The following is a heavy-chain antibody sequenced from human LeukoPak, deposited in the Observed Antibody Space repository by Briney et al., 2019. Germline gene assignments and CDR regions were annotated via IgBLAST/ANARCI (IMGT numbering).Heavy chain of an antibody. Sequence: GGSLRLSCAASGFTFGSYSMNWVRQAPGKGLEWVSSISSSSSYIYYADSVKGRFTISRDNAKNSLYLQMNSLRAEDTAVYYCARKAIISLNGWDYWGQGTLVTVSS. CDR3: ARKAIISLNGWDY. CDR2: ISSSSSYI. D-gene: IGHD2-8*01. J-gene: IGHJ4*02. V-gene: IGHV3-21*01. CDR1: GFTFGSYS.